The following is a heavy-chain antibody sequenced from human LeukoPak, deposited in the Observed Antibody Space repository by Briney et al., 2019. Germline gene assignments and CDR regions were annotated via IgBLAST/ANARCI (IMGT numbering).Heavy chain of an antibody. J-gene: IGHJ4*02. CDR2: IYYSGST. Sequence: SETLSLTCTVSGGSISSSSYYGGWIRQPPGKGLEWIGSIYYSGSTYYNPALKSRVTISVDTSKNQFSLKLSSVTAAYTAVYYCARDVASVSWELLPIFDYWGQGTLVTVSS. V-gene: IGHV4-39*07. CDR1: GGSISSSSYY. D-gene: IGHD1-26*01. CDR3: ARDVASVSWELLPIFDY.